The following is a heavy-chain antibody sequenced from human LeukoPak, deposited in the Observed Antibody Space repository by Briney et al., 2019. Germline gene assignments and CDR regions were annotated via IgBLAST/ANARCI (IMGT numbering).Heavy chain of an antibody. V-gene: IGHV4-34*01. J-gene: IGHJ4*02. Sequence: SETLSLTCAVYGGSFSSYYWSWIRQPPGKGLEWIGEINHSGSTNYNPSLKSRVTISVDTSKNQFSLKLSSVTAADTAVYYCARAGGRSSSYPRDYWGQGTLVTVSS. D-gene: IGHD6-6*01. CDR3: ARAGGRSSSYPRDY. CDR1: GGSFSSYY. CDR2: INHSGST.